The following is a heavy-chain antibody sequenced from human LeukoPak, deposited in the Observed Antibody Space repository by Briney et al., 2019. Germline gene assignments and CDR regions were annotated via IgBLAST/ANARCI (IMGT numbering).Heavy chain of an antibody. V-gene: IGHV3-74*01. CDR3: ARSLLYYYDSRGPEN. D-gene: IGHD3-22*01. CDR2: ISTDGRTT. Sequence: GESLRLSCAASGFTFSNYWMHWVRQAPGKGLVWVSRISTDGRTTNYADSVKGRFNISRDNAKNTLSLQMNSLRAENTAVYYCARSLLYYYDSRGPENWGQGTLVTVS. J-gene: IGHJ4*02. CDR1: GFTFSNYW.